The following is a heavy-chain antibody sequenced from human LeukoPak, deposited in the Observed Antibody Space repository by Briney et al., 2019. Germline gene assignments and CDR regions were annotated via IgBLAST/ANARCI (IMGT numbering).Heavy chain of an antibody. Sequence: GGSLRLSCAASGFTVSSNYMSWVRQAPGKGLEWVSVIYSGGSTYYADSVKGRFTISRDSSKNTLYLQMNSLRAEDTAVYYCARDMGQGSGSYGFDYWGQGTLVTVSS. J-gene: IGHJ4*02. CDR3: ARDMGQGSGSYGFDY. D-gene: IGHD3-10*01. CDR2: IYSGGST. V-gene: IGHV3-66*01. CDR1: GFTVSSNY.